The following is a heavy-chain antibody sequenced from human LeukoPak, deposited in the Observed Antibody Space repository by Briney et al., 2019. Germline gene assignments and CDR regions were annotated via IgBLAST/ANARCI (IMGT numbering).Heavy chain of an antibody. J-gene: IGHJ4*02. CDR2: IYTSGTT. CDR1: GGSISSSSYY. Sequence: SETLSLTCTVSGGSISSSSYYWGWIRQPPGKGLEWIVSIYTSGTTHYNPSLKSRVTISVKTANKQFSLKLSSVTAADPAVYYCARGDYYSSDYWGQGTLVTVSS. CDR3: ARGDYYSSDY. V-gene: IGHV4-39*07. D-gene: IGHD2-21*02.